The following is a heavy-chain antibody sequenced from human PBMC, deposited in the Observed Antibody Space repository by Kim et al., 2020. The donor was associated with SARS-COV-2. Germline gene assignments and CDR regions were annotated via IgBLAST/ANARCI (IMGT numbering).Heavy chain of an antibody. CDR1: GFTFSSYW. V-gene: IGHV3-7*01. Sequence: GGSLRLSCAASGFTFSSYWVNWVRQAPGKGLEWVANIKEDGSDKYYVDSVKGRFTISRDNAKNSVYLQMNSLRAEDTAIYYCHGGVYWGQGTLVTVSS. CDR2: IKEDGSDK. D-gene: IGHD3-16*01. CDR3: HGGVY. J-gene: IGHJ4*02.